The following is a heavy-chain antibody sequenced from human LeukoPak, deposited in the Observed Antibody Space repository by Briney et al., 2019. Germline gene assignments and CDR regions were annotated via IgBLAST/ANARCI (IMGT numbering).Heavy chain of an antibody. CDR1: GFTFDDYG. J-gene: IGHJ4*02. CDR3: ARDGGQQLAKPLFDY. CDR2: INWNGGST. V-gene: IGHV3-20*03. Sequence: PGGSLRLSYAASGFTFDDYGMSWIRQAPGKGLEWVSGINWNGGSTGYADSVKGRFTISRDNAKNSLYLQMNSLRAEDTAVYYCARDGGQQLAKPLFDYWGQGTLVTVSS. D-gene: IGHD6-13*01.